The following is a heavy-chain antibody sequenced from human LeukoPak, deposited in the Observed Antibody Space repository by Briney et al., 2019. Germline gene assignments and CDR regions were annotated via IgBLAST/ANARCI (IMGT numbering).Heavy chain of an antibody. CDR2: INHSGST. CDR1: GGSFSGYY. CDR3: ARGFQNRFLNY. D-gene: IGHD2/OR15-2a*01. J-gene: IGHJ4*02. V-gene: IGHV4-34*01. Sequence: SETLSLTCAVYGGSFSGYYWSWIRQPPGKGLEWIGEINHSGSTNYNPSLKSRVTISVDTSKNQFSLKLSSVTAADTAVYYCARGFQNRFLNYWGQGTLVTVSS.